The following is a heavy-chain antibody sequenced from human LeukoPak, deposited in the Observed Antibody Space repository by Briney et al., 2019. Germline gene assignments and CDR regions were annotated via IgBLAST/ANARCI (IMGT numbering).Heavy chain of an antibody. CDR1: GFTFSSYW. CDR2: IKQDGSEK. V-gene: IGHV3-7*01. J-gene: IGHJ3*02. Sequence: QAGGSLRLSCAASGFTFSSYWMSWVRQAPGKGLEWVANIKQDGSEKYYVDSVKGRFTISRDNAKNSLYLQMNSLRAEDTAVYYCASQAHSDLNAFDIWGQGTMVTVSS. CDR3: ASQAHSDLNAFDI.